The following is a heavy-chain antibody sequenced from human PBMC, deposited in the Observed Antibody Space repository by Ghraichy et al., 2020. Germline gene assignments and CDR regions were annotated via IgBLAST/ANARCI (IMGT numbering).Heavy chain of an antibody. V-gene: IGHV3-9*01. CDR1: GFTFDDYA. D-gene: IGHD6-13*01. J-gene: IGHJ6*02. Sequence: LSLTCAASGFTFDDYAMHWVRQAPGKGLEWVSGISWNSGSIGYADSVKGRFTISRDNAKNSLYLQMNSLRAEDTALYYCAKDYSSWYTGGYYYYYYGMDVWGQGTTVTVSS. CDR2: ISWNSGSI. CDR3: AKDYSSWYTGGYYYYYYGMDV.